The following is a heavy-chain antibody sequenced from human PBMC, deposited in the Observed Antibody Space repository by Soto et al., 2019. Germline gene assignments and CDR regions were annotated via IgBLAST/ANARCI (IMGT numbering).Heavy chain of an antibody. V-gene: IGHV3-30-3*01. CDR1: GFTFSSYA. Sequence: QVQLVESGGGVVQPGRSLRLSCAASGFTFSSYAMHWVRQATGKGLEWVAVISYDGSNKYYADSVKGRFTISRDNSKKTLYLQRNSLRAEDTAVYYCASTGSGSSWGHGTLVTVSA. D-gene: IGHD3-10*01. CDR2: ISYDGSNK. J-gene: IGHJ5*01. CDR3: ASTGSGSS.